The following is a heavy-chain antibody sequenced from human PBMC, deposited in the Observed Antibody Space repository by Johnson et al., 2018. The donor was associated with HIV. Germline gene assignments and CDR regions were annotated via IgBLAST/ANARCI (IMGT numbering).Heavy chain of an antibody. V-gene: IGHV3-30*02. D-gene: IGHD4-11*01. CDR1: GFTFSNYG. J-gene: IGHJ3*02. CDR2: IPFDGSPK. CDR3: AKETRDSRSAFDI. Sequence: QVQLVESGGGVVQPGGSLRLSCKASGFTFSNYGIHWVRQAPGKGLEWVTFIPFDGSPKSSADFVKGRFTNSRDPSKKSVFLQMNSLRPEDTAVYYCAKETRDSRSAFDISGQGTLVTVSS.